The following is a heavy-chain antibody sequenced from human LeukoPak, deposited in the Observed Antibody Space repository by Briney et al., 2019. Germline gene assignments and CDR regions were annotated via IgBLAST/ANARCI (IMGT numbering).Heavy chain of an antibody. CDR2: IYYSRST. J-gene: IGHJ4*02. Sequence: SETLSLTCTVSGGSISSGGYYWSWIRQHPGKGLEWIGYIYYSRSTYYNPSLKSRVTISVDTSKNQFSLKLSSVTAADTAVYYCARSYDSSGNDYWGQGTLVTVSS. D-gene: IGHD3-22*01. V-gene: IGHV4-31*03. CDR1: GGSISSGGYY. CDR3: ARSYDSSGNDY.